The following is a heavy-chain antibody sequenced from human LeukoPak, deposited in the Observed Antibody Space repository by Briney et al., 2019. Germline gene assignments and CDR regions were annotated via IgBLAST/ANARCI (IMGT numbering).Heavy chain of an antibody. V-gene: IGHV4-39*01. CDR1: GGSISSNSYY. D-gene: IGHD3-10*01. Sequence: PSETLSLTCAVSGGSISSNSYYWGWIRQPPWKGLEWIGSIYYSGSTYYKSSLKSRVTISVDTSKNQFSLKLSSVTAADTAVYYCARTRYYYNSRSYGAPYYFDYWGQGTLVTVSS. CDR2: IYYSGST. J-gene: IGHJ4*02. CDR3: ARTRYYYNSRSYGAPYYFDY.